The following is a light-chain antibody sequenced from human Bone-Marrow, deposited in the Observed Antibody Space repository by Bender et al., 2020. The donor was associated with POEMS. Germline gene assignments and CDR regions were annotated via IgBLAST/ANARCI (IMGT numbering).Light chain of an antibody. J-gene: IGLJ2*01. V-gene: IGLV2-14*01. CDR1: SSDVGSYNY. CDR3: SSYTTSSTVV. CDR2: EVS. Sequence: QSALTQPASVSGSPGQSITISCTGTSSDVGSYNYVSWYQQQHPGKAPKLMIFEVSNRPSGVSNRFSGSKSGDTASLTISGLQAEDEADYYCSSYTTSSTVVFGGGTKLTV.